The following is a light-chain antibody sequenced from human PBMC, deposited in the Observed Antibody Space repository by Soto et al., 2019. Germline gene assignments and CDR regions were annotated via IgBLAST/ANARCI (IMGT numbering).Light chain of an antibody. J-gene: IGKJ1*01. Sequence: DIQMTQSPSAMSASVGDRVTITCRASQGITNNLAWFQQRPGKVPRRLIYFASTLQSGVPSRFIGSVSGTEFTLTISGLEPEDFATYYCLQVNSYPWTFGQGTNVEIK. V-gene: IGKV1-17*03. CDR3: LQVNSYPWT. CDR2: FAS. CDR1: QGITNN.